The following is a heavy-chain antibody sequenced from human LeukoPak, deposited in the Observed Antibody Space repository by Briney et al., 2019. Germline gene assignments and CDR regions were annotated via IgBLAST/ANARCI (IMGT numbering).Heavy chain of an antibody. V-gene: IGHV4-34*01. CDR3: ARHDYYGSGSFYYMDV. CDR1: GVSFSGYY. CDR2: INHSGST. J-gene: IGHJ6*03. D-gene: IGHD3-10*01. Sequence: PSETLSLTCSVYGVSFSGYYWSWIRQPPRKGLEWIGEINHSGSTNYNPSLKSRVTISVDTSKNQFSLKLSSVTAADTAVYYCARHDYYGSGSFYYMDVWGKGTTVTVSS.